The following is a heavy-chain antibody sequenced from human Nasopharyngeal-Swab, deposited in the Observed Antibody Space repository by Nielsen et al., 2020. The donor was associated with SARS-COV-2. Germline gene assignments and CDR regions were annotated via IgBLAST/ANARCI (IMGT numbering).Heavy chain of an antibody. CDR1: GFTVSRDH. CDR2: IYSGGST. V-gene: IGHV3-53*05. J-gene: IGHJ4*02. Sequence: GGSLRLSCAASGFTVSRDHMNRVRQAPGKGLEWVSVIYSGGSTYHATSVKGRFTISRGNSKNTLYLQMNSLRAEDTAAYYCARETVAGTRPDYWGQGTLVTVSS. D-gene: IGHD6-19*01. CDR3: ARETVAGTRPDY.